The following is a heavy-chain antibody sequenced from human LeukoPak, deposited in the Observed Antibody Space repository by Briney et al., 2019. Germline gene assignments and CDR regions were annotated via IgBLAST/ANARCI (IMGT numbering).Heavy chain of an antibody. D-gene: IGHD1-26*01. Sequence: QPGGSLRLSCAASGFTFSSYGMHWVRQAPGKGLEWVAFIRYDGSNKYYADSMKGRFTISRDNSKNTLYLQMNSLRAEDTAVYYCAKVGGGHYSGSYYFRQPGDYYMDVWGKGTTVTVSS. V-gene: IGHV3-30*02. CDR1: GFTFSSYG. CDR3: AKVGGGHYSGSYYFRQPGDYYMDV. CDR2: IRYDGSNK. J-gene: IGHJ6*03.